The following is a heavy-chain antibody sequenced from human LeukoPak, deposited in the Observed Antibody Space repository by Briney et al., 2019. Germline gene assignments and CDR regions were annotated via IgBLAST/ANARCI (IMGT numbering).Heavy chain of an antibody. D-gene: IGHD5-18*01. Sequence: PSQTLSLTCIVAGGSISSGSYYWSWIRQPAGKGLEWIGHIYTSGSTNYYPSLNSRVTISIDTAKNQFSLKVSSVTAADSAVYYCARDTGIQLWLHYFDYWGQGTLVTVSS. J-gene: IGHJ4*02. CDR1: GGSISSGSYY. CDR3: ARDTGIQLWLHYFDY. CDR2: IYTSGST. V-gene: IGHV4-61*09.